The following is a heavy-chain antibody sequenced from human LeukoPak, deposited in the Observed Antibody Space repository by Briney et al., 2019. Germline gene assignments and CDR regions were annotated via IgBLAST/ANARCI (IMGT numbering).Heavy chain of an antibody. CDR1: GFTFSSYE. J-gene: IGHJ3*02. Sequence: PGGSLRLSCASSGFTFSSYEINWVRQAPGRGLEWISYSTSSGGAALYADSVKGRFTISRDNAKNSLYLQMNSLRAEDTAVYYCARLGYCSGGSCYGARPFDIWGQGTMVTVSS. CDR2: STSSGGAA. V-gene: IGHV3-48*03. D-gene: IGHD2-15*01. CDR3: ARLGYCSGGSCYGARPFDI.